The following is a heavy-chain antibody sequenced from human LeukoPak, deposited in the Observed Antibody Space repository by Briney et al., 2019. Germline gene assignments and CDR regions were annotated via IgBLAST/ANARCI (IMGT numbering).Heavy chain of an antibody. CDR1: GFSLSGSW. CDR3: ARVSYYYDSSGYYSFPGGVYYYGMDV. D-gene: IGHD3-22*01. J-gene: IGHJ6*02. Sequence: PGGSLRLSCEASGFSLSGSWMHWVRQAPGKGLMWVSQNKYDGTTKNYADSVRGRFTISRDNAKNTLYLQMNSLRAEDTAVYYCARVSYYYDSSGYYSFPGGVYYYGMDVWGQGTTVTVSS. V-gene: IGHV3-74*01. CDR2: NKYDGTTK.